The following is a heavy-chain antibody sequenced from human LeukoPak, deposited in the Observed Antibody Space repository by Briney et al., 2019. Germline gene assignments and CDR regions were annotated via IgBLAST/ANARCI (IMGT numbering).Heavy chain of an antibody. J-gene: IGHJ4*02. CDR1: GFTFSRYA. CDR2: ISYDENNE. D-gene: IGHD1-26*01. Sequence: GRSLRLSCAASGFTFSRYAMHWVRQAPGKGLEWVAVISYDENNENYADSVKGRFTISRDNSKNTLYLQMNSLRVEDTAVYYCARAYAGSYSGGDYRGQGTLVTVSS. CDR3: ARAYAGSYSGGDY. V-gene: IGHV3-30-3*01.